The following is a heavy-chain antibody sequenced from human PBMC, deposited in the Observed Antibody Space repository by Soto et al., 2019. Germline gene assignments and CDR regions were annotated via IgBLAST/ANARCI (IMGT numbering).Heavy chain of an antibody. V-gene: IGHV3-30*18. D-gene: IGHD2-15*01. CDR3: AEDPSEPDIVVVGWFDP. Sequence: QVQLVESGGGVVQPGRSLRLSSAASGFTFSSYGRHWLRQAPGKGLEWVAVISDDGSNKYYADSVKGRFTITRDNSKNTLYLQMHSLSAEDTAVYYCAEDPSEPDIVVVGWFDPWGQGTLVTVSS. CDR1: GFTFSSYG. CDR2: ISDDGSNK. J-gene: IGHJ5*02.